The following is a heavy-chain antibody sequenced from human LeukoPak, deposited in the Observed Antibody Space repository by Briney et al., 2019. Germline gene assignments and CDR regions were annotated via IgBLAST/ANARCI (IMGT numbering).Heavy chain of an antibody. CDR2: IYPGDSDT. V-gene: IGHV5-51*01. CDR3: ARHFRPVGYSSSSSYFDY. J-gene: IGHJ4*02. D-gene: IGHD6-6*01. Sequence: GESLKISCKGSGYSFTSYWIGWVRQMPGKGLEWMGIIYPGDSDTRYSPSFQGQVTISADKSISTAYLQWSSLKASDTAMYYCARHFRPVGYSSSSSYFDYWGQGTLVTVSS. CDR1: GYSFTSYW.